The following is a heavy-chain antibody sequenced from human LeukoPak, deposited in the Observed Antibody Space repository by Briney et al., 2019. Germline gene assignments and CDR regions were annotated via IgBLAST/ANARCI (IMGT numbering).Heavy chain of an antibody. Sequence: SQTLSLTCAISGDSVSSNSAAWNWIRQSPSRGLEWLGRTYYRSKWYNDYAVSVKSRITINPDTSKNQFSLQLNSVTPEDTAVYYCAREGKGSSWWSSSWYGPLFDYWGQGTLVTVS. CDR1: GDSVSSNSAA. J-gene: IGHJ4*02. V-gene: IGHV6-1*01. CDR2: TYYRSKWYN. CDR3: AREGKGSSWWSSSWYGPLFDY. D-gene: IGHD6-13*01.